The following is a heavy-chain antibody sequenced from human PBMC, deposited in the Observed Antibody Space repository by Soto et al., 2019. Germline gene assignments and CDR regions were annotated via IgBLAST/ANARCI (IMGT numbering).Heavy chain of an antibody. CDR1: SGYIGTTNW. D-gene: IGHD2-8*01. CDR2: IFHSGNT. CDR3: ARRTWGMDV. V-gene: IGHV4-4*02. Sequence: QVQLQESGPGLVKPSGTLSLTCAVSSGYIGTTNWWSWVRQTPGKGLKWIGEIFHSGNTYYNPSLASRVTISVYTSKKQFSLNLRSVTAADTAVYYCARRTWGMDVWGQGTTVTVSS. J-gene: IGHJ6*02.